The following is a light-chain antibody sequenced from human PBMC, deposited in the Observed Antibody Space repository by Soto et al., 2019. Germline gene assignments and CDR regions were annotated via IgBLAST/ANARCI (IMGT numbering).Light chain of an antibody. J-gene: IGKJ3*01. CDR1: QSLGSSY. V-gene: IGKV3-20*01. Sequence: IVLTQSPGTLSLSPGERATLSCRASQSLGSSYLAWYQQKPGQAPRLLIHGASSRAIGIPDRFSGSGSGTAFTLTISRLEPEDFAVYYCQQDGRSPGGFTFGPGTKV. CDR3: QQDGRSPGGFT. CDR2: GAS.